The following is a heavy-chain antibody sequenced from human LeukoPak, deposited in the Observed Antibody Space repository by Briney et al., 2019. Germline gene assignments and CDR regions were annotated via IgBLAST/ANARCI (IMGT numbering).Heavy chain of an antibody. CDR2: INPNSGGT. Sequence: ASVKVSCKASGYTFTGYYMQWMRQAPGQGLEWMGWINPNSGGTNYAQKFQGRVTMTRDTSISTAYMELSRLRADDTAVDYFARDRTLTSCFDYWGQGTLVTVSS. V-gene: IGHV1-2*02. J-gene: IGHJ4*02. D-gene: IGHD2-2*01. CDR1: GYTFTGYY. CDR3: ARDRTLTSCFDY.